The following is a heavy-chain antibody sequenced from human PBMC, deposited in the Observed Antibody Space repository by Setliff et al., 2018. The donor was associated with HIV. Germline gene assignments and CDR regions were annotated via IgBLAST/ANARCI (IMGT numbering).Heavy chain of an antibody. CDR2: IWPDDSDT. D-gene: IGHD6-19*01. CDR3: ARRTSSGWYNEEDAFDI. V-gene: IGHV5-51*01. J-gene: IGHJ3*02. Sequence: GESLKISCKASGYSFTNYWVGWVRQMPGNGLEWVGLIWPDDSDTIYSPSFQGQVTLSADKSISTAYLQWSSLKASDTAMYYCARRTSSGWYNEEDAFDIWGQGTMVTVSS. CDR1: GYSFTNYW.